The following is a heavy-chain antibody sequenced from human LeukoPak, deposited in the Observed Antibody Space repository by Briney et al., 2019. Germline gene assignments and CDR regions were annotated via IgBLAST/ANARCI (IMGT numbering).Heavy chain of an antibody. Sequence: GGSLRLSCEVSGFTFTDYWMNWVRQAPGKGPEWVASIRQDGSEKTNVDSVKGRFTISRDNTKNSLSLQLNGLRAEATAVYYCARDGTAAGLYFDLWGQGTLVTVSS. V-gene: IGHV3-7*01. J-gene: IGHJ4*01. CDR1: GFTFTDYW. CDR2: IRQDGSEK. D-gene: IGHD6-13*01. CDR3: ARDGTAAGLYFDL.